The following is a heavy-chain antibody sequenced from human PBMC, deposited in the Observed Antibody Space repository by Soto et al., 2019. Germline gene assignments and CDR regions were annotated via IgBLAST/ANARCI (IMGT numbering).Heavy chain of an antibody. Sequence: GGSLRLSCAASGFTFSRYAMSWVRQAPGKGLEWVSAISGSGGSTYYADSVKGRFTISRDNSKNTLYLQMNSLRAEDTAVYYCAKHSSSHNAFDIWGQGTMVTVSS. CDR2: ISGSGGST. CDR1: GFTFSRYA. V-gene: IGHV3-23*01. CDR3: AKHSSSHNAFDI. J-gene: IGHJ3*02. D-gene: IGHD6-13*01.